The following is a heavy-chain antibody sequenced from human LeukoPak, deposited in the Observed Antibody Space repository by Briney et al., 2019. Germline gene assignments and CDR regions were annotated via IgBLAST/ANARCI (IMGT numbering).Heavy chain of an antibody. CDR3: AKDPREFPGDLAFDY. D-gene: IGHD7-27*01. J-gene: IGHJ4*02. CDR2: ISGSGGST. CDR1: GFTLSSYA. Sequence: PGGSLRLSCADSGFTLSSYAMSWVRQAPGKGLEWGSAISGSGGSTYYADSVKGRFTTSRDNSKNTLYLQMNSLRAEDTAVYYCAKDPREFPGDLAFDYWGQGTLVTVSS. V-gene: IGHV3-23*01.